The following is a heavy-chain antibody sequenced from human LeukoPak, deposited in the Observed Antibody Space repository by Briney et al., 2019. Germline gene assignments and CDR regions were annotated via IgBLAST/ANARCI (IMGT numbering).Heavy chain of an antibody. V-gene: IGHV4-39*01. CDR1: GGSISSSSYY. CDR2: IYYSGST. CDR3: ARQSTDSSGYYYGFDY. Sequence: PSETLSLTCTVSGGSISSSSYYWGWIRQPPGKGLEWIGRIYYSGSTYYNPSLNSRSTISVDTSKNQFSLKLSSVTAADTAVYYCARQSTDSSGYYYGFDYWGQGTLVTVSS. J-gene: IGHJ4*02. D-gene: IGHD3-22*01.